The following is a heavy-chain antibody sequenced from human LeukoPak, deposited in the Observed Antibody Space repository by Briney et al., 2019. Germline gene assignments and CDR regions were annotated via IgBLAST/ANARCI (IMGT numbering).Heavy chain of an antibody. CDR1: GGSISSYY. Sequence: SETLSLTCTVSGGSISSYYWSWIRQPPGKGLEWIGRIYTSGSTNYNPSLKSRVTMSVDTSKNQFSLKLSSVTAADTAVYYCARARRGYSYGQTPFDYWGQGTVVTVYS. J-gene: IGHJ4*02. CDR2: IYTSGST. CDR3: ARARRGYSYGQTPFDY. D-gene: IGHD5-18*01. V-gene: IGHV4-4*07.